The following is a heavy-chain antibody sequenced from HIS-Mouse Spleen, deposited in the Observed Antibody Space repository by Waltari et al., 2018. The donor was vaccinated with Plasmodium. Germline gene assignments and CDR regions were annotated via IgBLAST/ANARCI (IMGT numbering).Heavy chain of an antibody. CDR1: GFPFSGYW. CDR2: IKQDGSEK. Sequence: EVQLVESGGGLVQRGGSLRLSWAASGFPFSGYWMSWVRQAPGKGLEVGANIKQDGSEKYYVDSVKGRFTISRDNAKNSLYLQMNSLRAEDTAVYYCASSWYWYFDLWGRGTLVTVSS. V-gene: IGHV3-7*01. J-gene: IGHJ2*01. D-gene: IGHD6-13*01. CDR3: ASSWYWYFDL.